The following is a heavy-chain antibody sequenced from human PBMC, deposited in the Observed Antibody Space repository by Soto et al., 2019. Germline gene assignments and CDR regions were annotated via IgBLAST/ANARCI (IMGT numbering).Heavy chain of an antibody. V-gene: IGHV1-69*01. D-gene: IGHD5-18*01. Sequence: QVQLVQSGAEVKKPGSSVKVYCTASGGTFSSYAISWVRQAPGQGLEWMGGIISIFGTANYAQKFQGRVTITADESSSAAHLGLSRLISEETAVQYYAKGGHTAMGFRDWFAPWGQGNLVTVA. CDR1: GGTFSSYA. CDR3: AKGGHTAMGFRDWFAP. J-gene: IGHJ5*02. CDR2: IISIFGTA.